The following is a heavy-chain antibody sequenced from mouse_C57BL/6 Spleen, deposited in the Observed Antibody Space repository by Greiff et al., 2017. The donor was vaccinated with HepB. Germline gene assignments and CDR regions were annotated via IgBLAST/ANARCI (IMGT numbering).Heavy chain of an antibody. Sequence: VQLQQSGAELVRPGTSVKMSCKASGYTFTNYWIGWAKQRPGHGLEWIGDIYPGGGYTNYNEKFKGKATLTADKSSSTAYMQFSSLTSENSATYYFARYDYDVWLVYWGQETQVTVAA. D-gene: IGHD2-4*01. V-gene: IGHV1-63*01. CDR1: GYTFTNYW. CDR2: IYPGGGYT. CDR3: ARYDYDVWLVY. J-gene: IGHJ3*01.